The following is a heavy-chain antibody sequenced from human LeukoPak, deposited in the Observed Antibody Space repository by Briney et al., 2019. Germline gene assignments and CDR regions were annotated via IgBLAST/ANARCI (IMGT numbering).Heavy chain of an antibody. CDR1: GYTFTSYY. J-gene: IGHJ5*02. CDR2: FNPSGGST. D-gene: IGHD6-6*01. CDR3: ARERPTIAARSSNWFDP. Sequence: ASVKVSCKASGYTFTSYYMHWVRQAPGQGLEWMGIFNPSGGSTSYAQKFQGTVTMTRDTSTSTVYMELSSLRSEDTAVYYCARERPTIAARSSNWFDPWGQGTLVTVSS. V-gene: IGHV1-46*01.